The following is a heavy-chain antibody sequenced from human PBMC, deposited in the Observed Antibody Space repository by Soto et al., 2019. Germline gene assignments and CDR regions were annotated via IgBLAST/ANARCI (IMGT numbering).Heavy chain of an antibody. CDR1: GYTFTSYG. V-gene: IGHV1-18*01. CDR3: ASTGDSLYFDL. Sequence: ASVKVSCEASGYTFTSYGISWVRQAPGQGLEWMGWISAYNGNTNYAQKLQGRVTMTTDTSTSTAYMELRSLRSDDTAVNYCASTGDSLYFDLWGRGTLVTVSS. CDR2: ISAYNGNT. D-gene: IGHD7-27*01. J-gene: IGHJ2*01.